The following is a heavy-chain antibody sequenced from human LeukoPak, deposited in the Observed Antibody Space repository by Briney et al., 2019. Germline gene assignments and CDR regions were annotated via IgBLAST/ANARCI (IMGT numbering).Heavy chain of an antibody. V-gene: IGHV4-34*11. CDR2: IYYSGST. CDR3: ASRYFCSSTSCYTFDY. D-gene: IGHD2-2*02. CDR1: GGSFSGYY. Sequence: SETLSLTCAVYGGSFSGYYWSWIRQPPGKGLEWIGYIYYSGSTNNNPSLKSRVTISVDTSKNQFSLKLNSVTAADTAVYYCASRYFCSSTSCYTFDYWGQGTLVTVSS. J-gene: IGHJ4*02.